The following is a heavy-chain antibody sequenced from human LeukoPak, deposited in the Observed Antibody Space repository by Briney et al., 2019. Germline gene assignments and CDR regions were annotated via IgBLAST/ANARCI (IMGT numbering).Heavy chain of an antibody. CDR1: GGSVSSGSYY. V-gene: IGHV4-61*01. Sequence: PETLSLTCTVSGGSVSSGSYYWNWIRQPPGKGLEWIGCIDYSGSTYYNPSLKSRVTVSADTSKNQFSLKLTSVTAADTAVYYCARRWYHAYCDYWGQGSLVTVSS. CDR3: ARRWYHAYCDY. CDR2: IDYSGST. J-gene: IGHJ4*02. D-gene: IGHD2-15*01.